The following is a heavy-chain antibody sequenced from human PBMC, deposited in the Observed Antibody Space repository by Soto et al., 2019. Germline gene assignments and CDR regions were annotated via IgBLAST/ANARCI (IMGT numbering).Heavy chain of an antibody. CDR2: IKSKTDGGTT. D-gene: IGHD1-26*01. Sequence: EVQLVESGGGLVKPGGSLRLSCAASGFTFSNAWMNWVRQAPGKGLEWVGRIKSKTDGGTTDYAAPVKGRFTISRDDSKNTLYLQMNSLNTEDTAVYYCTRDVGGSYYFVLRDFDYWGQGTLVTVSS. J-gene: IGHJ4*02. V-gene: IGHV3-15*07. CDR1: GFTFSNAW. CDR3: TRDVGGSYYFVLRDFDY.